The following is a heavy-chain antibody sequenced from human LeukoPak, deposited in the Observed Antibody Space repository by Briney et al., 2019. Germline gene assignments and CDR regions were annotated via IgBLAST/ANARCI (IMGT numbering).Heavy chain of an antibody. CDR3: ARDRGGGVRPALFDY. CDR1: GDSIRSYY. V-gene: IGHV4-4*07. J-gene: IGHJ4*02. CDR2: IYTSENT. Sequence: SETLSLTCTVSGDSIRSYYWSWIRQPAGKGLEWIGRIYTSENTNYNPSLKSRVTMSLDTSKNQFSLKLSSVSAADTAVYYCARDRGGGVRPALFDYWGQGTLVTVSS. D-gene: IGHD3-16*01.